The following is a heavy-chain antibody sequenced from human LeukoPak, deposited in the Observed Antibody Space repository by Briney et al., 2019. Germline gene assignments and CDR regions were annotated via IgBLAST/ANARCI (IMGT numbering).Heavy chain of an antibody. D-gene: IGHD2-15*01. CDR1: GGSFSGYY. CDR2: INHSGST. V-gene: IGHV4-34*01. CDR3: ASVCSGGSCYSRIDY. Sequence: SETLSLTRAVYGGSFSGYYWSWIRQPPGKGLEWIGEINHSGSTNYNPSLKSRVTISVDTSKNQFSLKLSSVTAADTAVYYCASVCSGGSCYSRIDYWGQGTLVTVSS. J-gene: IGHJ4*02.